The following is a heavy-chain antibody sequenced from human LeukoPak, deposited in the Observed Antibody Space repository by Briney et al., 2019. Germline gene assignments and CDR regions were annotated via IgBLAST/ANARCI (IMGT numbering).Heavy chain of an antibody. CDR2: INSDGSST. V-gene: IGHV3-74*01. Sequence: GGSLRLSCAASGFTFSSYWMHWVRQAPGKGLVWVSRINSDGSSTSYADSVKGRFTISRDNAKNTLYLQMNSLRAEDTAVYYCARVRYYDSSGYSSPVFDYWGQGTLVTVSS. J-gene: IGHJ4*02. CDR1: GFTFSSYW. D-gene: IGHD3-22*01. CDR3: ARVRYYDSSGYSSPVFDY.